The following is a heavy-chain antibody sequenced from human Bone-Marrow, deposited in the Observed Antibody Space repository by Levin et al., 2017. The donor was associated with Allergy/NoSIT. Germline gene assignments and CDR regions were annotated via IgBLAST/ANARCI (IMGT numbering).Heavy chain of an antibody. CDR1: GYTFTGYY. CDR3: ARGDYYRPAAVEDWFDP. J-gene: IGHJ5*02. D-gene: IGHD2-2*01. Sequence: ASVKVSCKASGYTFTGYYMHWVRQAPGQGLEWMGWINPNSGGTNYAQKFQGWVTMTRDTSISTAYMELSRLRSDDTAVYYCARGDYYRPAAVEDWFDPWGQGTLVTVSS. CDR2: INPNSGGT. V-gene: IGHV1-2*04.